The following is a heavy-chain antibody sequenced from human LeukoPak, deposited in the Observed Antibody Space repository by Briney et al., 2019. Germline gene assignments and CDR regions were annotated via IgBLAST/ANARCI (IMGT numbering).Heavy chain of an antibody. Sequence: GGSLRLSCAASGFTFSSYAMHWVRQAPGKGLEWVAVISYDGSNKYYADSVKGRFTISRDNSKNTLYLQMNSLRAEDTAVYYCARGDRGSRSGYQLDYWGQGTLVTVSS. CDR1: GFTFSSYA. D-gene: IGHD3-22*01. CDR2: ISYDGSNK. CDR3: ARGDRGSRSGYQLDY. V-gene: IGHV3-30-3*01. J-gene: IGHJ4*02.